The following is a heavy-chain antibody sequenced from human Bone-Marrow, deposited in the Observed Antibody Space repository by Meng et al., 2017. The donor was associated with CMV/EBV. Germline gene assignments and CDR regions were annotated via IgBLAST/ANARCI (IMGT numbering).Heavy chain of an antibody. CDR3: ARDWFDPNTSPRDY. Sequence: GGSLRLSCAASGFAFGLYTMNWVRQAPGRGLEWVSSISSTTTYIYYGDSVKGRFTISRDNAKNSLYLQMNSLRAEDTAVYYCARDWFDPNTSPRDYWRQGTLVTVSS. J-gene: IGHJ4*02. D-gene: IGHD2-2*01. CDR2: ISSTTTYI. V-gene: IGHV3-21*01. CDR1: GFAFGLYT.